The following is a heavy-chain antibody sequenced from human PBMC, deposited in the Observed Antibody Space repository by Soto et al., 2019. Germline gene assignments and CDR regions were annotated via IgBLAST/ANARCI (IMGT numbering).Heavy chain of an antibody. CDR2: IYPGDSDT. Sequence: GESLKISCKGSGYSFTSYWIGWVRQMPGKGLEWMGIIYPGDSDTRYSPSFQGQVTISADKSISTAYLQWSSLKASDTAMYYCARLIAEDYYGSGSHPEYFQHWGQGTLVTVSS. CDR1: GYSFTSYW. J-gene: IGHJ1*01. V-gene: IGHV5-51*01. D-gene: IGHD3-10*01. CDR3: ARLIAEDYYGSGSHPEYFQH.